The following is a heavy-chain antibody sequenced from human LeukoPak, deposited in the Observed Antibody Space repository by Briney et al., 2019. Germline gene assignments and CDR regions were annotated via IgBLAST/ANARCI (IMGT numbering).Heavy chain of an antibody. CDR1: GFTFSSYG. CDR2: ISYDGSNK. Sequence: GGSLRLSCAASGFTFSSYGMHWVRQAPGKGLEWVAVISYDGSNKYYADSVKGRFTISRDNSKNTLYLQMNSLRAEDTAVYYCAKVGGYSGYDYIDYWGQGTLVTVSS. D-gene: IGHD5-12*01. V-gene: IGHV3-30*18. CDR3: AKVGGYSGYDYIDY. J-gene: IGHJ4*02.